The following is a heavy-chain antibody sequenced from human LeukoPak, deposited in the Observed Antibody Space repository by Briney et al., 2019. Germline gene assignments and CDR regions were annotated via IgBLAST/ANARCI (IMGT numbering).Heavy chain of an antibody. D-gene: IGHD1-1*01. Sequence: GGSLRLSCAASGFTFSSYEMNWVRQAPGKGLEWVSYISSSGSTMYYADSVRGRFTISRDNAKNSLYLQMNSLRAEDTAVYYCAKDLLALGWNDAHDAFDIWGQGTMVTVSS. J-gene: IGHJ3*02. CDR1: GFTFSSYE. V-gene: IGHV3-48*03. CDR3: AKDLLALGWNDAHDAFDI. CDR2: ISSSGSTM.